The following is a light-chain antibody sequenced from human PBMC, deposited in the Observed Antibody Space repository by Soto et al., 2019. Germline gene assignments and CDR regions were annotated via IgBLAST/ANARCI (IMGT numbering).Light chain of an antibody. CDR3: QQLNSYPRT. CDR2: AAS. J-gene: IGKJ5*01. CDR1: QGISSY. Sequence: IQLTQSPSFLSASVGDRVTITCRASQGISSYLAWYQQKPGKAPKLLIYAASTLQSGVPSRFSGSGSGTEFTLTISSLQPEDFATYYCQQLNSYPRTFGQGTRLE. V-gene: IGKV1-9*01.